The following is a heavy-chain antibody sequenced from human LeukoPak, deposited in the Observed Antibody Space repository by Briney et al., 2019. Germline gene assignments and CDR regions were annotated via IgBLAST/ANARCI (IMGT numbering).Heavy chain of an antibody. J-gene: IGHJ4*02. D-gene: IGHD2-21*01. Sequence: TGGSLRLSCAASGMIFSNYWMNWVRHAPGKGLEWVASIKQDGSEKYYVDSVKGRFTISRDNAKNSLDLQMNSLRVEDTAVYYCATYISLRNWGQGTLVTVSS. CDR1: GMIFSNYW. CDR3: ATYISLRN. V-gene: IGHV3-7*01. CDR2: IKQDGSEK.